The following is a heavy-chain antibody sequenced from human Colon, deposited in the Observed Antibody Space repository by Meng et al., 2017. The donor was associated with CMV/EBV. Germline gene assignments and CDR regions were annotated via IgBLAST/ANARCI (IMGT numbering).Heavy chain of an antibody. CDR3: AKEAVVGAPGRYQGMDV. CDR1: GFTFSNYW. Sequence: GESLKISCVASGFTFSNYWMHWVRQTPGKGLVWVSLINGDGSSTRFGDSVKGRFTISRDNAKNILYLQLDSLRAEDTALYYCAKEAVVGAPGRYQGMDVWGQGTTVTVSS. V-gene: IGHV3-74*01. CDR2: INGDGSST. J-gene: IGHJ6*02. D-gene: IGHD1-26*01.